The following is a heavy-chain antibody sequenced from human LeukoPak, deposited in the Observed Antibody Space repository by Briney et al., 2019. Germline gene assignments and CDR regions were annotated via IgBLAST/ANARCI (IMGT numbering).Heavy chain of an antibody. Sequence: PSETLSLTCTVSGGPISSYYWSWIRQPPGKGLEWIGYIYYSGSTNYNPSLKSRVTISVDTSKNQFSLKMSSVTAADTAVYYCARAPAGPAGFDYWGQGTLVTVSS. V-gene: IGHV4-59*01. CDR2: IYYSGST. CDR1: GGPISSYY. J-gene: IGHJ4*02. D-gene: IGHD6-19*01. CDR3: ARAPAGPAGFDY.